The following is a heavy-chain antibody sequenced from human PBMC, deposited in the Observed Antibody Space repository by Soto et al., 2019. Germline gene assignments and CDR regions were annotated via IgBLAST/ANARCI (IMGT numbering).Heavy chain of an antibody. D-gene: IGHD3-22*01. CDR3: ARDKRHDSSGYYYAHFDY. CDR2: IIPIFGTA. V-gene: IGHV1-69*13. J-gene: IGHJ4*02. CDR1: GGTFSSYA. Sequence: SVKVSCKASGGTFSSYAISWVRQAPGQGLEWMGGIIPIFGTANYAQKFQGRVTITADESTSTAYMELSSLRSEDTAVYYCARDKRHDSSGYYYAHFDYWGQGTLVTVSS.